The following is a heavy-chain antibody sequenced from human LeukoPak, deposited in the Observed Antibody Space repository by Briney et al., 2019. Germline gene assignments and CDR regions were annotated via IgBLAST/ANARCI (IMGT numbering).Heavy chain of an antibody. CDR3: TTDWGYNEELAFDY. CDR2: IKSKTYGGTT. J-gene: IGHJ4*02. Sequence: PGGSLRLSCAASGFTFSNAWMNWVRQAPGKGLEWVGRIKSKTYGGTTDYAAPVKGRFTISRDDSKSTLYLQMNSLKTEDTAVYYCTTDWGYNEELAFDYWGQGTLVTVSS. V-gene: IGHV3-15*07. CDR1: GFTFSNAW. D-gene: IGHD5-12*01.